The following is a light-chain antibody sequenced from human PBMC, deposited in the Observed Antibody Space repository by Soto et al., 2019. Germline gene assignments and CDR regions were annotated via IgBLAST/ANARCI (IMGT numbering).Light chain of an antibody. CDR1: QSVSSSY. CDR2: DAS. J-gene: IGKJ2*01. CDR3: LQYCRTPYI. V-gene: IGKV3-20*01. Sequence: EIVLTQSPGTLSLSPGERATLSCRASQSVSSSYLAWYQQKPGQAPRLLIYDASSRATGIPDRFSGSGSGIDFPLTISRLESEDCAVYFCLQYCRTPYIVGQGTKLEIK.